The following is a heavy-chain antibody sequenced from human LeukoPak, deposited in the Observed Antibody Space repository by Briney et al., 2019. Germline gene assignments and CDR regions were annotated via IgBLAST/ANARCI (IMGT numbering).Heavy chain of an antibody. CDR2: IYPGDSDT. CDR3: ARTSTMVRGVITLDY. D-gene: IGHD3-10*01. CDR1: EYSFTNHW. V-gene: IGHV5-51*01. J-gene: IGHJ4*02. Sequence: GESLKISCEGSEYSFTNHWIAWVRQMPGKGLEWMGIIYPGDSDTRYSPSFQGQVTISADKSISTAYLQWSSLKASDTAMYYCARTSTMVRGVITLDYWGQGTLVTVSS.